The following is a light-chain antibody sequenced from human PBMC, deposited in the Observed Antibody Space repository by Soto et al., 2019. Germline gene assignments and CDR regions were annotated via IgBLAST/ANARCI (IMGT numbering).Light chain of an antibody. CDR3: GSYTGSTTTHWV. Sequence: QSALTQPASVSGSPGQSITISCTGSSSDIGRYNYVSWYQQLPGKAPKLIIYEVSNRPSGVSDRFSGSKSGNTASLSISGLQTEDEADYYCGSYTGSTTTHWVLGGGTKLTVL. CDR2: EVS. V-gene: IGLV2-14*03. CDR1: SSDIGRYNY. J-gene: IGLJ3*02.